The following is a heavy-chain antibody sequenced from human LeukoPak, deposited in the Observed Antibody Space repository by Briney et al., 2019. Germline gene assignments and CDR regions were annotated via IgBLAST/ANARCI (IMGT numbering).Heavy chain of an antibody. CDR2: IIPIFGTA. Sequence: SVKVSCKASGGTYSSYAISWVRQAPGQGLEWMGGIIPIFGTANYAQKFQGRVTITADESTSTAYMELSSLRSEDTAVYYCASTVTSDIVVVPAAIAWFDPWGQGTLVTVSS. J-gene: IGHJ5*02. CDR1: GGTYSSYA. CDR3: ASTVTSDIVVVPAAIAWFDP. D-gene: IGHD2-2*01. V-gene: IGHV1-69*01.